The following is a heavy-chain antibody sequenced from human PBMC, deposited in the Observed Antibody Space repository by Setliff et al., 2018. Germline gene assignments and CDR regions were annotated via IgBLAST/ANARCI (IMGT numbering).Heavy chain of an antibody. J-gene: IGHJ5*02. V-gene: IGHV1-2*02. CDR1: GYTFTSYA. D-gene: IGHD3-10*01. Sequence: ASVKVSCKASGYTFTSYAMHWVRQAPGQRLEWMGWSNANSGVTNYAQKFQGRVTMTRDTSISTAYMELSSLRSDDTAVYYCARVATLVRGVTVNWFDPWGQGTLVTVSS. CDR3: ARVATLVRGVTVNWFDP. CDR2: SNANSGVT.